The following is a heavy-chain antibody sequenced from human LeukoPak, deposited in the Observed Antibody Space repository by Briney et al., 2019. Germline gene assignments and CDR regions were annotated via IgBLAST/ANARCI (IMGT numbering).Heavy chain of an antibody. CDR2: MNPNSGNT. Sequence: ASVKVSCKASGGTFSSYAISWVRQATGQGLEWMGWMNPNSGNTGYAQKFQGRVTMTRNTSISTAYMELSSLRSEDTAVYYCARAPVTMVRGVMLFDYWGQRTLVTVSS. D-gene: IGHD3-10*01. J-gene: IGHJ4*02. CDR3: ARAPVTMVRGVMLFDY. CDR1: GGTFSSYA. V-gene: IGHV1-8*02.